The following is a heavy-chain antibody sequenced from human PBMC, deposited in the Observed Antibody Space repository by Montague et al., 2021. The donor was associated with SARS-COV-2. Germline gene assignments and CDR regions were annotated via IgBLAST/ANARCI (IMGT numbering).Heavy chain of an antibody. V-gene: IGHV6-1*01. J-gene: IGHJ6*02. CDR3: ARGSQVGSWPPTDSGMDV. CDR1: GDSVSSNSAA. Sequence: CAISGDSVSSNSAAWKWIRQSPSRGLEWLGRTCYRSKRHNDYAESVKSRITINPDTSKNQISLQLNSVTPEDTAVYYCARGSQVGSWPPTDSGMDVWGQGTKVTVSS. CDR2: TCYRSKRHN. D-gene: IGHD6-13*01.